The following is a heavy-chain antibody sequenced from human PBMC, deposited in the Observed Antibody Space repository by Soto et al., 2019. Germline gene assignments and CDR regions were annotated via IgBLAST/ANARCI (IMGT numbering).Heavy chain of an antibody. CDR1: GGTFSSYT. V-gene: IGHV1-69*02. CDR2: IIPIFGIA. J-gene: IGHJ4*02. D-gene: IGHD3-22*01. CDR3: ARSYYYDSSGYYSDGFFDY. Sequence: SVKVSCKASGGTFSSYTISWVRQAPGQGLEWMGRIIPIFGIANYAQKFQGRVTITADKSTSTAYMELSSLRSEDTAVYYCARSYYYDSSGYYSDGFFDYWGQGTLVTVSS.